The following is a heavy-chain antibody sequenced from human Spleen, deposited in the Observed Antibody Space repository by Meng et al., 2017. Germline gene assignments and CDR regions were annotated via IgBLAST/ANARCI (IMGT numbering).Heavy chain of an antibody. D-gene: IGHD2-21*02. CDR1: GFTFSIYA. Sequence: EVQLEESGGDLVQPGGSLRLSCAASGFTFSIYAMSWVRQAPGKGLEWVSAISGSGGSTYYADSVKGRFTISRDNSKNTLYLQMTSLRAEDTALYYCAKGDWGWFDPWGQGTLVTVSS. J-gene: IGHJ5*02. V-gene: IGHV3-23*04. CDR3: AKGDWGWFDP. CDR2: ISGSGGST.